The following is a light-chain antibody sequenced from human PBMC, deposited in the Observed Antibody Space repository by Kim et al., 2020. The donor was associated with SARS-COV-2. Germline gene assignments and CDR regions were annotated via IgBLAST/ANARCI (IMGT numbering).Light chain of an antibody. J-gene: IGKJ2*01. CDR3: QQYGSSPRT. CDR1: QSVGSN. CDR2: GAS. V-gene: IGKV3-20*01. Sequence: LSPGERATLSCRASQSVGSNLAWYQQKPGQAPRLLIFGASSRTTGIPDRFSGSGSGTDFTLTISRLEPEDFAVYSCQQYGSSPRTFGQGTKLEI.